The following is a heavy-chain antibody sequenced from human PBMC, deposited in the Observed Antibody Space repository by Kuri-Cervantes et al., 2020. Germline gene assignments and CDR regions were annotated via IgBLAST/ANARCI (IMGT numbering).Heavy chain of an antibody. J-gene: IGHJ4*02. CDR2: IYYSGST. CDR3: ARHQSQWLVTTSFDY. D-gene: IGHD6-19*01. Sequence: LRLSCTVSGGSISSGDYYWSWIRQPPGKGLEWIGYIYYSGSTYYNPSLKSRVTISVDTSKNQFSLKLSSVTAADTAVYYCARHQSQWLVTTSFDYWGQGTLVTVSS. CDR1: GGSISSGDYY. V-gene: IGHV4-30-4*01.